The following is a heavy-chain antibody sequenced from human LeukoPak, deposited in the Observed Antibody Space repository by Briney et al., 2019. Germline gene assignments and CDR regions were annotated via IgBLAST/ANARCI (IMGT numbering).Heavy chain of an antibody. CDR3: ARGGYCSSTSCYAGPWFDP. V-gene: IGHV4-30-4*01. CDR2: IYNGGTT. Sequence: SETLSLTCTVSDGSISGDNYYWSWIRQLPGKGLEWIGYIYNGGTTYYNPSLKSRVTISVDTSKNQFSLKLSSVTAADTAVYYCARGGYCSSTSCYAGPWFDPWGQGTLVTVSS. CDR1: DGSISGDNYY. D-gene: IGHD2-2*01. J-gene: IGHJ5*02.